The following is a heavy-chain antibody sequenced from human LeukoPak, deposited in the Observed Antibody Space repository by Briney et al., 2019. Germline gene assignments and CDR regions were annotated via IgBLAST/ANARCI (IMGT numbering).Heavy chain of an antibody. D-gene: IGHD1-14*01. CDR3: ARGTVSEPLLPPTFDY. J-gene: IGHJ4*02. Sequence: SETLSLTCTVSGGSISSYYWSWIRQPPGKGLEWIGYIHYSGSTNYNPSLKSRVTISVDTSKNQFSLKLSSVTAADTAVYYCARGTVSEPLLPPTFDYWGQGTLVTVSS. V-gene: IGHV4-59*01. CDR1: GGSISSYY. CDR2: IHYSGST.